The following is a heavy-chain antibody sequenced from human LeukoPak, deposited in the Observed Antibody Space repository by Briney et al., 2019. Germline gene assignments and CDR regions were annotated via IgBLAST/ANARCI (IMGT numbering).Heavy chain of an antibody. J-gene: IGHJ4*02. CDR3: ASGYVGY. CDR2: ISYDGSNK. Sequence: GGSLRLSCAASGFTFSSYAMSWVRQAPGKGLEWVAVISYDGSNKYYADSVKGRFTISRDNSKNTLYLQMNSLRAEDTAVYYCASGYVGYWGQGTLVTVSS. V-gene: IGHV3-30-3*01. D-gene: IGHD5-12*01. CDR1: GFTFSSYA.